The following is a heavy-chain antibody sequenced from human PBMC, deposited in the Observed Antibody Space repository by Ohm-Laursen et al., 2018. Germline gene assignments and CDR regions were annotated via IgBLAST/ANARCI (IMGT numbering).Heavy chain of an antibody. J-gene: IGHJ4*02. V-gene: IGHV3-33*01. D-gene: IGHD2-8*01. Sequence: SLRLSCAASGFTFSNYGMHWVRQAPGKGLEWVALIWFDGTNKYFADSVKGRFTISRDNSKNTLYLQMNSLRAEDTAVYYCARGYCTNGVCPYFDYWGQGTLVTVSS. CDR2: IWFDGTNK. CDR3: ARGYCTNGVCPYFDY. CDR1: GFTFSNYG.